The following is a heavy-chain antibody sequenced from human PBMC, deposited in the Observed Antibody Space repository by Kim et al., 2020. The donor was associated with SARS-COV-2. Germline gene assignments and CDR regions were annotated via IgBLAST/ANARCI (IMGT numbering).Heavy chain of an antibody. J-gene: IGHJ6*03. D-gene: IGHD3-3*01. CDR3: ARLRLIRLARPYYMDV. V-gene: IGHV4-30-2*05. Sequence: PSLKRPLTISVDTSKNQFSLKVTSVTAADTAVYYCARLRLIRLARPYYMDVWGKGTTVTVSS.